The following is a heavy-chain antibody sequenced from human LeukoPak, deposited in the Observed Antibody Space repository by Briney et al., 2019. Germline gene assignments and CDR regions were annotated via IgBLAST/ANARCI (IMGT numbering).Heavy chain of an antibody. V-gene: IGHV1-2*02. Sequence: ASVKVSCKASGYTFTGYYIHWVRQAPGQGLEGMGWINPDSGGTNYAQKFQGRVTKTWDTSNSTAYMELRRLRSDDTAIYYCARGRFYTSGSYYNRLDYWGQGTLVTVSS. CDR1: GYTFTGYY. CDR2: INPDSGGT. D-gene: IGHD3-10*01. CDR3: ARGRFYTSGSYYNRLDY. J-gene: IGHJ4*02.